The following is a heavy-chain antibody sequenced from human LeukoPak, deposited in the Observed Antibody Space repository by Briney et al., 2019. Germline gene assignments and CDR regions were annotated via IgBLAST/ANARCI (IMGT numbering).Heavy chain of an antibody. J-gene: IGHJ3*01. CDR3: ARGHGGGYQRTDAFDL. V-gene: IGHV3-21*01. CDR1: GFTFRSYS. CDR2: ISSRSDYI. D-gene: IGHD1-26*01. Sequence: KAGGSLRLSCAASGFTFRSYSMNWVRQAPGKGLEWLSSISSRSDYIYSADSVKGRLTTSRDNAENSLYLQLNGLRAEDTAIYYCARGHGGGYQRTDAFDLWGQGTMVSVSS.